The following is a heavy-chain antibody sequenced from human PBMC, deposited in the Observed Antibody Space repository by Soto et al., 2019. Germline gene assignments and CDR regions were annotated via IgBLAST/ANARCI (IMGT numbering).Heavy chain of an antibody. CDR2: VFSTGST. D-gene: IGHD2-2*01. CDR3: SSILVGAPRHSGFDS. J-gene: IGHJ4*02. Sequence: PSETLSLTCTVSGDSVSSHYWSWIRQAPGKGLEWIGYVFSTGSTHYNPSLESRVTISVDTSKNQFSLNLISVTAADTAVYFCSSILVGAPRHSGFDSWGQGTLVTVSS. V-gene: IGHV4-59*08. CDR1: GDSVSSHY.